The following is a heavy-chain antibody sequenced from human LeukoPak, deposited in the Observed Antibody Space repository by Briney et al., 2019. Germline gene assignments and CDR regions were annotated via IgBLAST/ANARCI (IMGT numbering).Heavy chain of an antibody. J-gene: IGHJ4*02. CDR2: ISGSGDST. CDR1: GFTFTTYA. CDR3: ARDRVGYCSSTSCHSTSHFDY. D-gene: IGHD2-2*01. V-gene: IGHV3-23*01. Sequence: GGSLRLSCAASGFTFTTYAMSWVRQAPGKGLEWVSVISGSGDSTYYADSVKGRFTISRDISKNTLYLQMNSLRAEDTAVYYCARDRVGYCSSTSCHSTSHFDYWGQGTLVTVSS.